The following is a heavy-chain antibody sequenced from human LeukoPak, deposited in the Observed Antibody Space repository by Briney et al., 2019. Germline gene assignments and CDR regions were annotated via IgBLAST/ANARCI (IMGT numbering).Heavy chain of an antibody. D-gene: IGHD4-17*01. J-gene: IGHJ4*02. CDR3: AKDSDTFYGDMIFDY. CDR1: GFTFSSYA. CDR2: ISGSGGST. Sequence: PGGSLRLSCVASGFTFSSYAMSWVRQAPRKGLEWVSAISGSGGSTYYADSVKGRFTISRDNSKNTLYLQMNSLRAEDTAVYYCAKDSDTFYGDMIFDYWGQGTLVTVSS. V-gene: IGHV3-23*01.